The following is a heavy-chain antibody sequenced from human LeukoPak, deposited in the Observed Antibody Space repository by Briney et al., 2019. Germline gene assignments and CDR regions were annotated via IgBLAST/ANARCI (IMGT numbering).Heavy chain of an antibody. V-gene: IGHV3-23*01. CDR2: ISGSGGST. CDR1: GFTFSSYA. CDR3: AKVRYTHTITWFFDY. D-gene: IGHD6-13*01. Sequence: GGSLRLSCAASGFTFSSYAMSWVRQAPGKGLEWVSAISGSGGSTYYADSVKGRFTISRDNSKNTLYLQMNSLRAEDPAVYSCAKVRYTHTITWFFDYWGQGTLVTVSS. J-gene: IGHJ4*02.